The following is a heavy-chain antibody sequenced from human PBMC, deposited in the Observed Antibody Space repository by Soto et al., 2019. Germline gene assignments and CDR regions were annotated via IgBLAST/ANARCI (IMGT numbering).Heavy chain of an antibody. J-gene: IGHJ4*02. CDR3: ARADYYDSSGYYVG. Sequence: ASVKVSCKASGGTFSSYAISWVRQAPGQGLEWMGGIIPIFGTANYAQKFQGRVTITADESTSTAYMELSSLRSEDTAVYYCARADYYDSSGYYVGWGQGTLVTVSS. D-gene: IGHD3-22*01. CDR1: GGTFSSYA. V-gene: IGHV1-69*13. CDR2: IIPIFGTA.